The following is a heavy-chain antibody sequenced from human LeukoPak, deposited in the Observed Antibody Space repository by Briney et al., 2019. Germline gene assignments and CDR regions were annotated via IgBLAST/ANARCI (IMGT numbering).Heavy chain of an antibody. CDR1: GGSISSSSYY. V-gene: IGHV4-61*05. D-gene: IGHD6-13*01. CDR2: IYYSGST. J-gene: IGHJ3*02. CDR3: ARRMQQLMPDAFDI. Sequence: PSETLSLTCTVSGGSISSSSYYWGWIRQPPGKGLEWIGYIYYSGSTNYNPSLKSRVTISVDTSKNQFSLKLSSVTAADTAVYYCARRMQQLMPDAFDIWGQGTMVTVSS.